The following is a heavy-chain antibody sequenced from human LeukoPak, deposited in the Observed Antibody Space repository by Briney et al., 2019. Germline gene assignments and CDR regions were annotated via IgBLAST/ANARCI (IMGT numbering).Heavy chain of an antibody. V-gene: IGHV3-48*01. J-gene: IGHJ4*02. CDR1: GFRFSGYS. CDR2: MSPVTNTI. D-gene: IGHD2-2*02. CDR3: ARERVPAAIPGYFDY. Sequence: GGSLRLSCAASGFRFSGYSMNWVRQAPGKGLEWLSYMSPVTNTIYYADSVKGRFTISRDNSKNTLYLQMNSLRAEDTAVYYCARERVPAAIPGYFDYWGQGTLVTVSS.